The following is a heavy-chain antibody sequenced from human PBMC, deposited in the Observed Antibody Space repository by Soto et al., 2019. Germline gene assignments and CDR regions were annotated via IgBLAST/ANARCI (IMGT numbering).Heavy chain of an antibody. CDR1: GYTFTNYG. CDR3: SRGTSIPASGDY. D-gene: IGHD6-6*01. J-gene: IGHJ4*01. V-gene: IGHV1-18*01. Sequence: QVQLVQSGAEVKKPGASVKVSCKASGYTFTNYGINWVRQAPGQGLEWLGWVSAYSGERKYAPRVQARVIMTTDTSTTTAYMELRSLRSDDTAVYYCSRGTSIPASGDYWGQGTLVTVSS. CDR2: VSAYSGER.